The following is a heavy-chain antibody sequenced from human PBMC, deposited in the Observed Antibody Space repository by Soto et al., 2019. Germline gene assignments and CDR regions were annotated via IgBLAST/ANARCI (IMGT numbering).Heavy chain of an antibody. V-gene: IGHV3-48*01. CDR2: ISSSSSTI. CDR3: ASTSTYCGGDCYKFDY. CDR1: GFTFSSYS. J-gene: IGHJ4*02. Sequence: GGSLRLSCAASGFTFSSYSMNWVRQAPGKGLEWVSYISSSSSTIYYADSVKGRFTISRDNAKNALYLQMNSPRAEDTAVYYCASTSTYCGGDCYKFDYWGQGTLVTVSS. D-gene: IGHD2-21*01.